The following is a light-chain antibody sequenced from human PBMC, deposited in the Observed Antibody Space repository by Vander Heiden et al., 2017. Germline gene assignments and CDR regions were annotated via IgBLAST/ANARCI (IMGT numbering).Light chain of an antibody. V-gene: IGKV1-39*01. CDR2: AAS. Sequence: DIQMTPSPSSLSASVGDRVTITCRASQSISSYLNWYQQKPGKAPELLIYAASSLQSGVPSRFSRSGSGTDFTLTISSLQPEDFATDYCQQSYSTPLTFGGGTKVEIK. CDR1: QSISSY. CDR3: QQSYSTPLT. J-gene: IGKJ4*01.